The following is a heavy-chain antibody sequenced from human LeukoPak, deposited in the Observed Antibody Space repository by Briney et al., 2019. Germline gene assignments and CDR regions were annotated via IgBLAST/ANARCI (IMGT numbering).Heavy chain of an antibody. D-gene: IGHD3-9*01. V-gene: IGHV1-69*04. Sequence: ASVKVSCKAFGGTFSSYAISWVRQAPGQGLEWMGRIIPILGIANYAQKFQGRVTITADKSTSTAYMELSSLRSEDTAVYYCATHDYDILTGYLFDYWGQGTLVTVSS. CDR1: GGTFSSYA. CDR3: ATHDYDILTGYLFDY. J-gene: IGHJ4*02. CDR2: IIPILGIA.